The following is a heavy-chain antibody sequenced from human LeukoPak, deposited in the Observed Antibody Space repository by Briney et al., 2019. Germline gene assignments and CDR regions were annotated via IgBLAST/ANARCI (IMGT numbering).Heavy chain of an antibody. D-gene: IGHD2-2*01. CDR1: GFTFSAYE. J-gene: IGHJ4*02. CDR2: ISGTGTTI. CDR3: ARDMGYCSSSNCYTYYLDY. V-gene: IGHV3-48*03. Sequence: GGSLRLSCAAAGFTFSAYEMNWDRQAPGKGLEWVSYISGTGTTIYYADSVKGRFTISRDNAKNSLYLQMNSLRGEDTAVYYCARDMGYCSSSNCYTYYLDYWGQGTLVTVSS.